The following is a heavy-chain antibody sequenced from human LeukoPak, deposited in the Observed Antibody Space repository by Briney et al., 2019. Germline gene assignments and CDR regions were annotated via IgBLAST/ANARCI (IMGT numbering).Heavy chain of an antibody. D-gene: IGHD6-19*01. V-gene: IGHV3-7*01. Sequence: PGGSLRLSCTASGLTFSNCWMSWVRQAPGKGLEWVANIKQDGSEKYYVDSVKGRFTISRDNAKNSLYLQMNSLRAEDTAVYYCASSSIAVAGIYKTGKFDYWGQGTLVTVSS. J-gene: IGHJ4*02. CDR1: GLTFSNCW. CDR2: IKQDGSEK. CDR3: ASSSIAVAGIYKTGKFDY.